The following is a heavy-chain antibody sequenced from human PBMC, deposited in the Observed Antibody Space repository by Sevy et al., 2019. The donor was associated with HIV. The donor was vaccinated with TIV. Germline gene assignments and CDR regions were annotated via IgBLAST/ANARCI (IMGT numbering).Heavy chain of an antibody. Sequence: SETLSLTCTVSGGSISSYYWSWIRQPPGKGLEWIGYIYYSGSTNYNPSLKIRVTISVDTSKNQFSLKLSSVTAADTAVYYCARGLRFLGAFDYWGQGTLVTVSS. V-gene: IGHV4-59*13. CDR2: IYYSGST. J-gene: IGHJ4*02. CDR3: ARGLRFLGAFDY. D-gene: IGHD3-3*01. CDR1: GGSISSYY.